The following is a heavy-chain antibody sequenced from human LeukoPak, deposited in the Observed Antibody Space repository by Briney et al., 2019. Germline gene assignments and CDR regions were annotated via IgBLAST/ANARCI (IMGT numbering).Heavy chain of an antibody. V-gene: IGHV4-34*01. CDR3: ARGGNYDILTGYYFERSSHLGRSRFDY. Sequence: PSETLSLTCAVYGGSFSGYYWSWIRQPPGEGLEWIGEINHSGSTNYNPSLKSRVTISVDTSKNQFSLKLSSVTAADTAVYYCARGGNYDILTGYYFERSSHLGRSRFDYWGQGTLVTVSS. CDR2: INHSGST. D-gene: IGHD3-9*01. J-gene: IGHJ4*02. CDR1: GGSFSGYY.